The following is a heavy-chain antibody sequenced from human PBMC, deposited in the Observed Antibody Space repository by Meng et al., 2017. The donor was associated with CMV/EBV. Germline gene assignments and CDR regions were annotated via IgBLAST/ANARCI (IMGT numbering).Heavy chain of an antibody. Sequence: GGSLRLSCAASGFTFDDYAMHWVRQAPGKGLEWVSGISWNSGSIGYADSVKGRFTISRDNAKNSLYLQMNSLRAEDTAVYYCARDCSSTSCYYLGGMDVWGQGTTVTVSS. CDR3: ARDCSSTSCYYLGGMDV. CDR1: GFTFDDYA. D-gene: IGHD2-2*01. J-gene: IGHJ6*02. V-gene: IGHV3-9*01. CDR2: ISWNSGSI.